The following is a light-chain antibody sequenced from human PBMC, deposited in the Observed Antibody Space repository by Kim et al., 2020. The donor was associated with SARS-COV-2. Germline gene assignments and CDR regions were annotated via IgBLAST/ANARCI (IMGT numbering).Light chain of an antibody. J-gene: IGLJ2*01. CDR2: LNSDGTH. V-gene: IGLV4-69*01. CDR3: QTWATAIV. CDR1: SGHSNYA. Sequence: QLVLTQSPSASASLGASVKLTCTLSSGHSNYAIAWHQQQPEKGPRYLMKLNSDGTHTKGDGIPDRFSGSSSGAVRYLTISSLQSDDEADYYCQTWATAIVFGGGTKLTVL.